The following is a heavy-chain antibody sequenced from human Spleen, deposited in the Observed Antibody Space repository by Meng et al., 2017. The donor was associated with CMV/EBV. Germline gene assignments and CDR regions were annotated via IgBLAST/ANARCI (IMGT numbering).Heavy chain of an antibody. CDR3: AKAYSSSWYRENYDY. D-gene: IGHD6-13*01. V-gene: IGHV3-23*01. Sequence: GESLKISCAASGFTFSNFAMAWVRQAPGKGLVWVAPITASGGSTHYAQSVKGRFTISRDNSKNTLYLQLNSLRAEDTAVYFCAKAYSSSWYRENYDYWGQGTLVTVSS. CDR1: GFTFSNFA. CDR2: ITASGGST. J-gene: IGHJ4*02.